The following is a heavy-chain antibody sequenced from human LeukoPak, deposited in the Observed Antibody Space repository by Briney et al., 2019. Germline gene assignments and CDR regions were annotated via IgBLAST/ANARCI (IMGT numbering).Heavy chain of an antibody. J-gene: IGHJ3*02. Sequence: ASVKVSCKASGYTFTAYYIHWVLQAPGQGLEWMGRINPNSGGTSYAQKFQGRVTMTRDTSISTAYMELSRLRSDDTVVYYCAIAGGGSDAFDIWGQGTMVTVSS. D-gene: IGHD2-15*01. CDR2: INPNSGGT. CDR1: GYTFTAYY. CDR3: AIAGGGSDAFDI. V-gene: IGHV1-2*05.